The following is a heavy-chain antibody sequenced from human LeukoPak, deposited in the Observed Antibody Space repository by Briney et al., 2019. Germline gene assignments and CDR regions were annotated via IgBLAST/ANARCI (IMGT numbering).Heavy chain of an antibody. CDR1: GGSISSGTYY. J-gene: IGHJ6*02. Sequence: KPSETLSLTCTVSGGSISSGTYYWGWIRQPPGKGLEWIGEIYHSGSTNYNPSLKSRVTISVDKSKNQFSLKLSSVTAADTAVYYCARVDSGVYYYYGMDVWGQGTTVTVSS. CDR3: ARVDSGVYYYYGMDV. CDR2: IYHSGST. V-gene: IGHV4-39*07.